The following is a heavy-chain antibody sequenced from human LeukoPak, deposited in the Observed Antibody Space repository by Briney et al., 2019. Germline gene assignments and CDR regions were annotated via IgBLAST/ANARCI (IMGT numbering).Heavy chain of an antibody. J-gene: IGHJ4*02. CDR3: AKGGCSSTSCYEELYFDY. V-gene: IGHV3-23*01. CDR1: DFAFSSEA. D-gene: IGHD2-2*01. CDR2: ISPAGGTT. Sequence: GGSLRLSCAASDFAFSSEAMGWVRQLPGGGLEWVSTISPAGGTTYYAESMKGRFTISRDNSKSTLFLQMNSLRVEDTAVYYCAKGGCSSTSCYEELYFDYWGQGTLVTVSS.